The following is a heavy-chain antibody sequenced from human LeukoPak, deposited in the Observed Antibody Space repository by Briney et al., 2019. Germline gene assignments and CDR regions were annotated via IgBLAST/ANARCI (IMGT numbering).Heavy chain of an antibody. CDR1: GFTFSNYA. Sequence: GGSLRLSCAASGFTFSNYAMSWVRQAPGKGLEWVSAISGSASSTYHADSVKGRFTISRDNSKNTLYLQMNSLRAEDTAVYYCAKDAAGSSWPYYFDYWGQGTLVTVSS. CDR3: AKDAAGSSWPYYFDY. D-gene: IGHD6-13*01. J-gene: IGHJ4*02. CDR2: ISGSASST. V-gene: IGHV3-23*01.